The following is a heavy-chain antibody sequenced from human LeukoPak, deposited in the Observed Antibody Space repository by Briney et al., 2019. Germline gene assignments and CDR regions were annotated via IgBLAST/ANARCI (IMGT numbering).Heavy chain of an antibody. J-gene: IGHJ4*02. CDR1: GFTFSSYS. D-gene: IGHD6-19*01. Sequence: GGSLRLSCAASGFTFSSYSMNWVRQAPGKGLEWVSSISSSSSYIYYADSVKGRFTISRDNSKNTLYLQMNSLRAEDTAVYYCAKVAVATPRGGFDYWGQGTLVTVSS. V-gene: IGHV3-21*04. CDR3: AKVAVATPRGGFDY. CDR2: ISSSSSYI.